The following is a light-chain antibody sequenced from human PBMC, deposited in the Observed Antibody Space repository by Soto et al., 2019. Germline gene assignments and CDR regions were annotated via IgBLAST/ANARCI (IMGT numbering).Light chain of an antibody. J-gene: IGKJ4*01. V-gene: IGKV1-5*03. CDR2: KAS. Sequence: DIQMTQSPYTLSASVGDRVTITCRASQSISIWLAWYQQKPGRAPKFLIYKASDLENGVPSRFSGSGSGTEFALTISSLQPDDFATYYCQQYDSYPLTFGGGTKVDIK. CDR1: QSISIW. CDR3: QQYDSYPLT.